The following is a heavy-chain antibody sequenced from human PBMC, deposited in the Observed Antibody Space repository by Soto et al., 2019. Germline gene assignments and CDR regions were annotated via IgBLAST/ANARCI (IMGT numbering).Heavy chain of an antibody. CDR1: GYTLTELS. CDR3: ATVYLNYDSSRYPRRWYFDL. V-gene: IGHV1-24*01. D-gene: IGHD3-22*01. CDR2: FDPEDGET. J-gene: IGHJ2*01. Sequence: ASVKVSCKVSGYTLTELSMHWVRKAPGKRHERLGGFDPEDGETIYAQKFQGRVTMTEDTSTDTAYMELSSLRSEDTAVYYCATVYLNYDSSRYPRRWYFDLWGRGTLVTVSS.